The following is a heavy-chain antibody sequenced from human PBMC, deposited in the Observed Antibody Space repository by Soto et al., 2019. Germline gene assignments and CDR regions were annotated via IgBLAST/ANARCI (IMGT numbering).Heavy chain of an antibody. D-gene: IGHD3-10*01. CDR3: ARETGGPYFYGMDV. J-gene: IGHJ6*02. Sequence: GESLKISCKSSGYNFPNFCIGWVRQVPGKVLEWMGVIYPGASDTRYNPSFQGRVTMSADKSISPAYLHWISLEAADSAIYYCARETGGPYFYGMDVWGQGXAVTVYS. V-gene: IGHV5-51*01. CDR2: IYPGASDT. CDR1: GYNFPNFC.